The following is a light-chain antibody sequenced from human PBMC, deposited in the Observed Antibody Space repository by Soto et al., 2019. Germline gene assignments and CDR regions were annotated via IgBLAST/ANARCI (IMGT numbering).Light chain of an antibody. CDR1: SSDFGSYKF. Sequence: QSALTQPASVSGSAGQSVTISCTGTSSDFGSYKFVSWYQHHPGKVPKVIIYETSKRPSGVSDRFSGSKSGNTASLTISGLQAEDEADYYCFSFTSTNTHVFGSGTKLTVL. CDR2: ETS. J-gene: IGLJ1*01. V-gene: IGLV2-23*01. CDR3: FSFTSTNTHV.